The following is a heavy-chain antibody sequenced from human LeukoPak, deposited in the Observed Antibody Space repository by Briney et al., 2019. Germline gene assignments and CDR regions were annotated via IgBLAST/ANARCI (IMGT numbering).Heavy chain of an antibody. CDR3: ASTYSYDTSGYYPFDY. CDR1: GFTFSRYP. CDR2: ISSNGGTT. V-gene: IGHV3-64D*09. D-gene: IGHD3-22*01. J-gene: IGHJ4*02. Sequence: SGGSLRLSCAASGFTFSRYPMHWVRQAPGKGLEYVSAISSNGGTTYYADSVKGRITVSRDNSKNTLYLQLSSLRPEDTAVYYCASTYSYDTSGYYPFDYWGQGTLVIVAS.